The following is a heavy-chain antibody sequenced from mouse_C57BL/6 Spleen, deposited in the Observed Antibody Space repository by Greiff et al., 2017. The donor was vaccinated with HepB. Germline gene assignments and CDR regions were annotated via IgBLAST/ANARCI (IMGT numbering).Heavy chain of an antibody. CDR1: GFNIKDYY. V-gene: IGHV14-2*01. CDR3: ARSDYGSSRYFDV. Sequence: EVQLQQSGAELVKPGASVKLSCTASGFNIKDYYMHWVKQRTEQGLGWIGRIDPEDGETKYAPTFQGKATITADTSSNTAYLQLSSLTSEDTAVYYCARSDYGSSRYFDVWGTGTTVTVSS. J-gene: IGHJ1*03. CDR2: IDPEDGET. D-gene: IGHD1-1*01.